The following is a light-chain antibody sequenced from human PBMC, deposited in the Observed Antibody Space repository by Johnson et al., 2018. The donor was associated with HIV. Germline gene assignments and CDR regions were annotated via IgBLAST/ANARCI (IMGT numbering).Light chain of an antibody. Sequence: VLTQPPSVSVSPGQTASITCSGDKLGDKYACWYQQKPGQSTVLVIYQDSKRPSGIPERFSGSKSGTSATLGITGLQTGDEADYYCGTWDSSLSAGRVFGTGTKVTVL. J-gene: IGLJ1*01. V-gene: IGLV3-1*01. CDR1: KLGDKY. CDR2: QDS. CDR3: GTWDSSLSAGRV.